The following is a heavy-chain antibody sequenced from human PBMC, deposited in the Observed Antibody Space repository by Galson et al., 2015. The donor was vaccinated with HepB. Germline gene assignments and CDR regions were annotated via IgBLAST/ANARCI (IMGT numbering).Heavy chain of an antibody. V-gene: IGHV3-73*01. CDR1: GFTFSGSA. Sequence: SLRLSCAASGFTFSGSAMHWVRQASGEGLEWVGRIRSNANSYVTAYAASVKGRFTISRDDSKNTAYLQMNSLKTEDTAVYYRTSPCGDYYYYYGRDVWGQGTTVTVSS. J-gene: IGHJ6*02. D-gene: IGHD4-17*01. CDR3: TSPCGDYYYYYGRDV. CDR2: IRSNANSYVT.